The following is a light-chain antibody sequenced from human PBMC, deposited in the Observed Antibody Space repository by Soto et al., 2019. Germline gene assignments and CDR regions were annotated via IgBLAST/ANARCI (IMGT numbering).Light chain of an antibody. Sequence: QSALTQPASVSGSPGQSITISCTGTSGDVGGYNHVSWYQQYPGNAPKLIIYEAGYRPAGISDRFSGSKSGNTASLTISGLQTDDESDYYCSSFTSSDTWVFGGGTKLTVL. V-gene: IGLV2-14*01. J-gene: IGLJ3*02. CDR1: SGDVGGYNH. CDR2: EAG. CDR3: SSFTSSDTWV.